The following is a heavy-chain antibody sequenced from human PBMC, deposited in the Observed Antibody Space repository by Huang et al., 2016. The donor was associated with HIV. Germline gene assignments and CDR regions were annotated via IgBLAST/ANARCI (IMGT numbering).Heavy chain of an antibody. CDR1: GFTFNIYA. CDR2: ISASGDTK. CDR3: AKPYSGSSNQVFDY. J-gene: IGHJ4*02. V-gene: IGHV3-23*01. Sequence: EVRLLESGGRLVQSGESLRLSCAASGFTFNIYAMRWVRQAPGKGLEWVEGISASGDTKNYPDSVKGRFTISRDNSRSILYLQMNSLGVEATAMYYCAKPYSGSSNQVFDYWGQGTLVTVSS. D-gene: IGHD1-26*01.